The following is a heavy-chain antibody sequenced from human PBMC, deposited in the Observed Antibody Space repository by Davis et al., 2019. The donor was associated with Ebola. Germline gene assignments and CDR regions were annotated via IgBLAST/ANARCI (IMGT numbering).Heavy chain of an antibody. Sequence: GGSLRLSCAASGFTFDDYAVHWVRQAPGKGLEWVSGISWNSGNIGYADSVKGRFTISRDNAKNSLYLQMNSLRAEDTALYYCVKGRSMVRGDHFDYWGQGTLVTVSS. D-gene: IGHD3-10*01. CDR2: ISWNSGNI. CDR3: VKGRSMVRGDHFDY. V-gene: IGHV3-9*01. J-gene: IGHJ4*02. CDR1: GFTFDDYA.